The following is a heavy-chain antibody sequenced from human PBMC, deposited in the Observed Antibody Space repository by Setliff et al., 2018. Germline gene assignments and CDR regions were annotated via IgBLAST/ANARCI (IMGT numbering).Heavy chain of an antibody. CDR1: GFTFSSYA. CDR2: IKQDGSEK. Sequence: GSLRLSCAASGFTFSSYAMTWVRQAPGKGLEWVANIKQDGSEKYYVDSVKGRFTISRDNAKNSLYLQMNSLRAEDTAVYYRARDGGEYWGQGTLVTVSS. J-gene: IGHJ4*02. D-gene: IGHD3-16*01. V-gene: IGHV3-7*01. CDR3: ARDGGEY.